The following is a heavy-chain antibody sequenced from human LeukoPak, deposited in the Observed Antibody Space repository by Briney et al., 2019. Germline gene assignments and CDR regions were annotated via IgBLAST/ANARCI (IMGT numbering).Heavy chain of an antibody. J-gene: IGHJ4*02. CDR1: GFTFSNYA. CDR3: ARIYYDFWSGLPDY. Sequence: GGSLRLSCAASGFTFSNYAMHWVRQAPGKGLEYVSAISSNGGSTYYANSVKGRFTISRDNSKNTLYLQMGSLRAEDTAVYYCARIYYDFWSGLPDYWGQGTLVTVSS. D-gene: IGHD3-3*01. CDR2: ISSNGGST. V-gene: IGHV3-64*01.